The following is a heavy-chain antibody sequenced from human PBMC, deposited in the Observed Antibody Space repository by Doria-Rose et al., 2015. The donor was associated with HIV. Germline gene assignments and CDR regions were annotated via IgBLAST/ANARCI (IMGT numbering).Heavy chain of an antibody. CDR2: ILSDDER. Sequence: QITLKESGPVLVTPTETLTLTCTVSGVSLSSPRMGVSWIRQPPGKALAWPANILSDDERSYNTSLKSRLTISRGTSKSQVVLTMTDMDPVDTATYYCARIKSSRWYHKYYFDFWGQGTLVIVSA. V-gene: IGHV2-26*01. CDR1: GVSLSSPRMG. D-gene: IGHD6-13*01. J-gene: IGHJ4*02. CDR3: ARIKSSRWYHKYYFDF.